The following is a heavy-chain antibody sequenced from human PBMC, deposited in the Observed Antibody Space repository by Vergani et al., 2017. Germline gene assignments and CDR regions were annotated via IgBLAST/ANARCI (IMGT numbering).Heavy chain of an antibody. CDR2: ISYDGSNK. CDR1: GFTFSSYG. J-gene: IGHJ6*02. Sequence: QVQLVESGGGVVQPGRSLRLSCAASGFTFSSYGMHWVRQAPGKGLEWVAVISYDGSNKYYADSVKGRFTISRDNSKNTLYLQMNSLRAEDTAVYYCAKDILVAGTYYYYGMDVWGQGTTVTVSS. V-gene: IGHV3-30*18. D-gene: IGHD6-19*01. CDR3: AKDILVAGTYYYYGMDV.